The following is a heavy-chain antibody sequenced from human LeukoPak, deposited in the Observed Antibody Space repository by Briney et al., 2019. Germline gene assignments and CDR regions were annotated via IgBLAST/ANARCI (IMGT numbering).Heavy chain of an antibody. CDR2: ISGGIITT. CDR3: AKMTGLKLTNYGMDV. CDR1: GFTFSTYA. Sequence: GGSLRLSCAASGFTFSTYAMSWVRQAPGKGLEWVSAISGGIITTYYTDSVKCRFIISRDNSKHTLDLQMDSLRVDDTAVYYCAKMTGLKLTNYGMDVWGQGTTVTVSS. D-gene: IGHD3-9*01. J-gene: IGHJ6*02. V-gene: IGHV3-23*01.